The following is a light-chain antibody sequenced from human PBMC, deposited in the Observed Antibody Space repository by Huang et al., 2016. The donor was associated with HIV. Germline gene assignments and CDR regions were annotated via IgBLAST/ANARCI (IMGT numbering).Light chain of an antibody. J-gene: IGKJ4*01. CDR3: QQRSNWPPLT. CDR2: DAS. V-gene: IGKV3-11*01. CDR1: QSVSRY. Sequence: EIVLTQSPATLSLSPGERATLSCRASQSVSRYLAWYQQKPGQAPRLLIYDASNRATGIPARFSGSGSGTDFTLTINSLETEDSAVYYCQQRSNWPPLTFGGGTKVEIK.